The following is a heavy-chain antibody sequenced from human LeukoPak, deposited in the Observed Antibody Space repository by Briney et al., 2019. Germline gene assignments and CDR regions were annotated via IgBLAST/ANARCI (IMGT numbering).Heavy chain of an antibody. CDR3: ARAGVTASFDY. CDR2: IGTAGDT. Sequence: PGGSLRLSCAASGFTFSSYDMHWVRQATGKGLEWVSAIGTAGDTYYPGSVKGRFTISRENAENSLYLQMNSLRAEDTAVYYCARAGVTASFDYWGQGTLVTVSS. J-gene: IGHJ4*02. D-gene: IGHD2-21*02. CDR1: GFTFSSYD. V-gene: IGHV3-13*01.